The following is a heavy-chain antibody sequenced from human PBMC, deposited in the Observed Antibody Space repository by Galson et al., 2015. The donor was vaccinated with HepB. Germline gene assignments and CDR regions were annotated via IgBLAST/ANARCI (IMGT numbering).Heavy chain of an antibody. V-gene: IGHV3-23*01. Sequence: SLRLSCAASGFTFSTYAMSWVRQAPGKGLEWVSTISGSGDSTYSADSVKGRFTISRDSSKNTLFLQMNSLRAEDTAVYYCAKDRSSNWYYFDSWGQGSLVTVSS. J-gene: IGHJ4*02. CDR3: AKDRSSNWYYFDS. D-gene: IGHD6-13*01. CDR2: ISGSGDST. CDR1: GFTFSTYA.